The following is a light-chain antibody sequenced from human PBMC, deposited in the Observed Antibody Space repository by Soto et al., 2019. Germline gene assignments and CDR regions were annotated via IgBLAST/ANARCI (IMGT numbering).Light chain of an antibody. CDR3: QQLNCYPLT. J-gene: IGKJ4*01. CDR2: GAP. Sequence: DIQMTQSPSSVSASVGDRVTITCRASQDVGKWLAWYQQKPGKAPTLLIHGAPSLQSGGAWRYSGSGSGAAITPTISSLQPEDFATYCCQQLNCYPLTFGEGTKVDIK. V-gene: IGKV1-12*01. CDR1: QDVGKW.